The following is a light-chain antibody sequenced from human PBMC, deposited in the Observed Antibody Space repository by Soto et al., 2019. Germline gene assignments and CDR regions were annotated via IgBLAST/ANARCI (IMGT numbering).Light chain of an antibody. J-gene: IGLJ2*01. V-gene: IGLV2-23*01. CDR2: EGS. CDR1: SSDVGSYNL. CDR3: GSHAGSQV. Sequence: QSALTQPASVSGSPGQSITISCTGTSSDVGSYNLVSWYQQHPGKAPKLMIYEGSKRPSGVSNRFSGSKSGNTASLTISGLQAEDEADYYGGSHAGSQVLGGGTKRTVL.